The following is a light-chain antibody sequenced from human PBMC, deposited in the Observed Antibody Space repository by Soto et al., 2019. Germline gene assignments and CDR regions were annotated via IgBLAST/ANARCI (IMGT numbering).Light chain of an antibody. V-gene: IGLV1-51*01. CDR1: SSNIGGNS. CDR3: GSWDSSLSAYV. CDR2: DDN. Sequence: QSVRTQPPSGAAAPGQKVTISCSGSSSNIGGNSVSWYQQLPGTAPKLLIYDDNKRPSGIPDRFSGSKSGTSATLGITGFQTGDEADYYCGSWDSSLSAYVFGTGTKVTVL. J-gene: IGLJ1*01.